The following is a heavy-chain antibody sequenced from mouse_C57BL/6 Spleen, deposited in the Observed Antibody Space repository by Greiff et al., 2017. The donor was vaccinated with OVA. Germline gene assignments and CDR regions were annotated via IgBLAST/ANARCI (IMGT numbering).Heavy chain of an antibody. D-gene: IGHD1-1*01. J-gene: IGHJ4*01. CDR1: GFTFSDYY. V-gene: IGHV5-16*01. CDR3: AREASSRDYAMDY. CDR2: INYDGSST. Sequence: EVKLMESEGGLVQPGSSMKLSCTASGFTFSDYYMAWVRQVPEKGLEWVANINYDGSSTYYLDSLKSRFIISRDNAKNILYLQMSSLKSEDTATDYCAREASSRDYAMDYWGQGTSVTVSS.